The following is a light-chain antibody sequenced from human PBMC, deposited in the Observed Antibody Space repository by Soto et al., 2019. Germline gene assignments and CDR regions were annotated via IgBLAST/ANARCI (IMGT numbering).Light chain of an antibody. CDR3: LQDFSYPRT. CDR1: QSISSW. Sequence: IQMTQSPSTLSATVIGVGAITFLASQSISSWLAWYQQKPGKAPKLLIYDASSLESGVPSRFSGSGSGTDFTLTISSLQPEDSATYYCLQDFSYPRTFGQGTKVDI. CDR2: DAS. V-gene: IGKV1-5*01. J-gene: IGKJ1*01.